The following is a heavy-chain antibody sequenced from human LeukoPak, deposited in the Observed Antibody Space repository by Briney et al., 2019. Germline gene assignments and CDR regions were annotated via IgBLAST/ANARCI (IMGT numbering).Heavy chain of an antibody. CDR1: GFTFRTYP. CDR2: VSSDSSVL. V-gene: IGHV3-30*04. D-gene: IGHD2-2*01. Sequence: GGSLRLSCAASGFTFRTYPMHWVRQAPGSGLEWVSMVSSDSSVLHYGDSVRGRFTISRDNSKDSLYLQMNNLRPNDTAVYFCVRDPGMSAAGTSHSDSWGQGTLVIVSS. J-gene: IGHJ4*02. CDR3: VRDPGMSAAGTSHSDS.